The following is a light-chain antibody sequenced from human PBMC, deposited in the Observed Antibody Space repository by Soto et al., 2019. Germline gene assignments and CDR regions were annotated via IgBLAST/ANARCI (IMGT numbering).Light chain of an antibody. J-gene: IGKJ3*01. Sequence: EIQLTQSPSSLPASVGDSATITCRASQDIITNLTWYQHKPGRDPKHLFYDASSLNSGVLSRIRGSGGGRVFSLTISRLQPEDVATYYCQQTYRTPLFSFGPGTTVDLK. CDR3: QQTYRTPLFS. CDR1: QDIITN. V-gene: IGKV1-39*01. CDR2: DAS.